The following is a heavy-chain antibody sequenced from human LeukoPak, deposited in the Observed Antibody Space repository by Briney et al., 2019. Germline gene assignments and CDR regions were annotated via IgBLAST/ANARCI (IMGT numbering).Heavy chain of an antibody. D-gene: IGHD6-19*01. J-gene: IGHJ4*02. CDR2: IKQDGSEK. V-gene: IGHV3-7*05. Sequence: GSLRLSCAASGFTFSNYWMIWVRQAPGKGLEWVGNIKQDGSEKRYADSVRGRFSISRDNAQTSLYLQMNSLRAEDTAVYYCARGVHRYISGWHFDSWGQGTLVTVSS. CDR3: ARGVHRYISGWHFDS. CDR1: GFTFSNYW.